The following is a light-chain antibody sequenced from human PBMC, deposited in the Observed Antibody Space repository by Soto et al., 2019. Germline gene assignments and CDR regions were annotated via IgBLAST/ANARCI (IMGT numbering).Light chain of an antibody. Sequence: EIVLTQSPATLSLSPGERATLSCRASQSVSSSLAWYQQKPGQAPRLLIYGASSRATGIPDRFSGSGSGTEFTLTISRLEPEDFAVYYCQQYGSSSGTFGQGTKV. CDR3: QQYGSSSGT. CDR2: GAS. V-gene: IGKV3-20*01. J-gene: IGKJ1*01. CDR1: QSVSSS.